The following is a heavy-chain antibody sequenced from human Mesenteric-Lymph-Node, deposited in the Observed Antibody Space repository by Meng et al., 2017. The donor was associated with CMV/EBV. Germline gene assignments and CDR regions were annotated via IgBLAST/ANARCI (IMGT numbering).Heavy chain of an antibody. CDR2: VYYTGST. Sequence: SGGSISSSRYYWGWVRQSPGKGLGWIGSVYYTGSTFYNPSLKSRVTISADSSKNQFSLKVSSVTAADTAVYYCARHLPATMVTVAFDSWGQGALVTVSS. V-gene: IGHV4-39*01. CDR3: ARHLPATMVTVAFDS. CDR1: GGSISSSRYY. J-gene: IGHJ4*02. D-gene: IGHD4/OR15-4a*01.